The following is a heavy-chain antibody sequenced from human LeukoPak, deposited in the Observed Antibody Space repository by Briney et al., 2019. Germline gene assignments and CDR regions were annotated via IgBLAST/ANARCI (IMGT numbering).Heavy chain of an antibody. Sequence: QPGRSLRLSCAASGFTFSSYGMHWVRQAPGKGLEWVAVISYDGSNKYYADSVKGRFTISRDNSKNTLYLQMNSLRAEDTAVYYCAKDSLMVRGVIIGYYGMDVWGQGTTVTVSS. CDR1: GFTFSSYG. CDR2: ISYDGSNK. V-gene: IGHV3-30*18. CDR3: AKDSLMVRGVIIGYYGMDV. D-gene: IGHD3-10*01. J-gene: IGHJ6*02.